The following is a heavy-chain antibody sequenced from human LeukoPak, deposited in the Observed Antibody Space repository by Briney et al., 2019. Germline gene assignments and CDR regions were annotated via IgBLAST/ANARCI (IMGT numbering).Heavy chain of an antibody. V-gene: IGHV3-23*01. CDR1: GFTFSSYA. CDR2: ISGSAVST. J-gene: IGHJ6*02. D-gene: IGHD3-16*01. Sequence: GGSLRLSCAASGFTFSSYAMSWVRQAPGKGLEWVSAISGSAVSTYLTDSVKGRFTISRDNSKNTLYLQMNSLRAEDTAIYYCAKDRRGGPYGMDVWGQGTTVTVSS. CDR3: AKDRRGGPYGMDV.